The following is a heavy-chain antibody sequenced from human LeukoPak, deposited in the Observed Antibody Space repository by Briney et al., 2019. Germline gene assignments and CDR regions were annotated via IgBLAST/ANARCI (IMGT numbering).Heavy chain of an antibody. CDR3: ARGIMVFGVAKGYMDV. J-gene: IGHJ6*03. CDR1: GGFINSSNYY. D-gene: IGHD3-3*01. V-gene: IGHV4-39*01. Sequence: SETLSLTCTVSGGFINSSNYYWGWIRQSPGKGLEWIGSIYFSGTTYYNLSLRGRVTISVDTSKNQFSLKLTSVTAADTAVYYCARGIMVFGVAKGYMDVWGKGTTVTVSS. CDR2: IYFSGTT.